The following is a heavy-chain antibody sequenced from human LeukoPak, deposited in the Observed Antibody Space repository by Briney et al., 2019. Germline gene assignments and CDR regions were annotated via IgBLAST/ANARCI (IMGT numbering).Heavy chain of an antibody. Sequence: GGSLRLSCAASGFTVSSNYMSWVRQAPGKGLEWVTVISSDGSTYYAESVKGRFTISRDNSKNTLFLQMNSLRAEDTAVYYCESSLWDFDCWGQGAPVTVSS. V-gene: IGHV3-66*01. CDR2: ISSDGST. CDR1: GFTVSSNY. J-gene: IGHJ4*02. CDR3: ESSLWDFDC. D-gene: IGHD3-10*01.